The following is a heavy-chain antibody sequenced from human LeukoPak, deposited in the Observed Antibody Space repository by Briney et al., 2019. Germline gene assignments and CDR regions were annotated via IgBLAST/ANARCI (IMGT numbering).Heavy chain of an antibody. CDR1: GFTFSSYD. CDR3: ARVVGRNWYLDL. J-gene: IGHJ2*01. CDR2: VYGRGGTT. Sequence: GGSLRLSCGAFGFTFSSYDMTWVRQAPGKGLEWVSGVYGRGGTTYYADSVKGRFIVSRDNSKNSLSLQMNSLRAEDTAVYYCARVVGRNWYLDLWGRGTQVTVSS. D-gene: IGHD1-14*01. V-gene: IGHV3-23*01.